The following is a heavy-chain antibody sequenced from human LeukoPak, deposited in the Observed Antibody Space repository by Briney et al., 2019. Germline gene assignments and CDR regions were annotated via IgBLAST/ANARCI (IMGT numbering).Heavy chain of an antibody. Sequence: GGSLRLSCAASGFTFSSYSMNWVRQVPGKGLEWVSSISSSSTYIYYADSVKGRFTISRDNAKNSLYLQMNSLRAEDTAVYYCARDFRYGDLLTEYYYYMDVWGKGTTVTISS. V-gene: IGHV3-21*01. CDR2: ISSSSTYI. CDR3: ARDFRYGDLLTEYYYYMDV. J-gene: IGHJ6*03. D-gene: IGHD4-17*01. CDR1: GFTFSSYS.